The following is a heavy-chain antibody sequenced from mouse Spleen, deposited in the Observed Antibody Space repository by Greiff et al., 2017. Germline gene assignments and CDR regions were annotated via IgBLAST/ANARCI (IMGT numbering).Heavy chain of an antibody. J-gene: IGHJ3*01. V-gene: IGHV1-72*01. D-gene: IGHD1-1*01. CDR1: GYTFTSYW. CDR3: ARGGGSSWFAY. CDR2: IGPNSGGT. Sequence: QVQLQQPGAELVKPGASVKLSCKASGYTFTSYWMHWVQQTPGRGLEWIGTIGPNSGGTKYNEKFKSKATLTVDKPSSTAYMQLSSLTSEDSAVYYCARGGGSSWFAYWGQGTLVTVSA.